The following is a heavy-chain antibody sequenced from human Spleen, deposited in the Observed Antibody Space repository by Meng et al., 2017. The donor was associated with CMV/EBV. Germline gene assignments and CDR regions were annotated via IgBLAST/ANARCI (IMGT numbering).Heavy chain of an antibody. D-gene: IGHD7-27*01. V-gene: IGHV4-31*02. Sequence: AINRGGYHCSWIRQHPGQGLEWIGFISYNGNTYYSPSLKSRLTISVDTSKNQFSLKLSSVTAADTAVYYCARDWAGDVTRGDDWFDPWGQGTLVTVSS. CDR1: AINRGGYH. J-gene: IGHJ5*02. CDR3: ARDWAGDVTRGDDWFDP. CDR2: ISYNGNT.